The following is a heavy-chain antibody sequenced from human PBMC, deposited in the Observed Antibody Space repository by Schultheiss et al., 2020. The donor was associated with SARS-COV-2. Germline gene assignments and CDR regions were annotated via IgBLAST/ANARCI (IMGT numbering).Heavy chain of an antibody. Sequence: SQTLSLTCTVSGGSISSYYWSWIRQPPGKGLECIGYIYYSGITNYNPSLKSRVTISVDTSKNQFSLKVSSVTAADTAVYYCARGGAARQPPPVWGQGTLVTVSS. V-gene: IGHV4-59*12. J-gene: IGHJ4*02. CDR1: GGSISSYY. CDR3: ARGGAARQPPPV. CDR2: IYYSGIT. D-gene: IGHD6-6*01.